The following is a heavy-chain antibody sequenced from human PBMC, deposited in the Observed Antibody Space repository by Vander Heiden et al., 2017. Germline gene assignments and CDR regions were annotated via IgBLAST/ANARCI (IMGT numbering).Heavy chain of an antibody. D-gene: IGHD6-6*01. CDR2: MYGKDDK. CDR1: GFSLITGGVA. Sequence: QITLKESGPTLVKPTQTLTLTCTFSGFSLITGGVAVGWIRQPPGKALEWLALMYGKDDKRYSPSLKSRLTITKDTSKNQVVLSMTNMDPVDTATYYCAHRQVSSFDYWGQGALVTVSS. CDR3: AHRQVSSFDY. V-gene: IGHV2-5*01. J-gene: IGHJ4*02.